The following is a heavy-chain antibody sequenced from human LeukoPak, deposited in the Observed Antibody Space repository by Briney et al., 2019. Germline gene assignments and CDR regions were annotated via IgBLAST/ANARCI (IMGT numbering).Heavy chain of an antibody. CDR1: GYTLTSYG. D-gene: IGHD1-26*01. V-gene: IGHV1-18*01. J-gene: IGHJ6*03. CDR2: ISAHNGNT. Sequence: GASVKVSCKASGYTLTSYGVSWVRQAPGQGLEWMGWISAHNGNTNYAQKLQGRLILTTDTSTSTAYMELRSLRYDDTAEYYCARDRARVGALSWYHYYMDVWGKGTTVTVSS. CDR3: ARDRARVGALSWYHYYMDV.